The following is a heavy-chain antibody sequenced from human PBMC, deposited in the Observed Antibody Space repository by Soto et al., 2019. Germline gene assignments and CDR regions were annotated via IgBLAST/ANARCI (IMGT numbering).Heavy chain of an antibody. CDR1: GFTFSSYG. J-gene: IGHJ4*02. CDR3: ARFFYDSSGYDY. V-gene: IGHV3-33*01. Sequence: GGSLRLSCAASGFTFSSYGMHWVRQAPGKGLEWVAVIWYDGSNKYYADSVKGRFAISRDNSKNTLYLQMNSLRAEDTAVYYCARFFYDSSGYDYWGQGTLVTVSS. CDR2: IWYDGSNK. D-gene: IGHD3-22*01.